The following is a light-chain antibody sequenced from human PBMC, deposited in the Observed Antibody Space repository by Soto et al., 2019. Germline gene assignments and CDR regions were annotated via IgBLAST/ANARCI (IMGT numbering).Light chain of an antibody. CDR3: QQYNNWPLT. J-gene: IGKJ4*01. V-gene: IGKV3-15*01. CDR2: GAS. CDR1: ERISNN. Sequence: EIVMTQSPDTMSVSPGEGATLSCRASERISNNLAWYQRKRGQVPRLLIYGASTRATGIPDRFSGSGYGREFTLTISSLQSEDSSVYYCQQYNNWPLTFGGGTKVEI.